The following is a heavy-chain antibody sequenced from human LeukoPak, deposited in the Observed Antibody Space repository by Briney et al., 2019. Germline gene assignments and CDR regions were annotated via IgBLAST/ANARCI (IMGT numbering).Heavy chain of an antibody. CDR2: ISGSTTYI. D-gene: IGHD1-26*01. CDR3: ARGVGPRIQGFDY. CDR1: GFTFSTYS. V-gene: IGHV3-21*01. J-gene: IGHJ4*02. Sequence: GGSLRLSCAASGFTFSTYSMNWVRQAPGKGLEWVSSISGSTTYIFYADSLKGRFTISRDNAKNSLYLQMNSLRAEDTAVYYCARGVGPRIQGFDYWGQGTLVTVSS.